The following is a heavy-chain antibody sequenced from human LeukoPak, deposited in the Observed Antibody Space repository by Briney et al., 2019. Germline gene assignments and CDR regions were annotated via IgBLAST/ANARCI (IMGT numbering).Heavy chain of an antibody. CDR1: GGSISNKY. D-gene: IGHD2-15*01. J-gene: IGHJ5*02. CDR3: ARDRCSGGSCYLNWFDP. Sequence: SETLSLTCTVSGGSISNKYWSWIRQHPGKGLEWIGYIYYSGSTNYNPSLKSRVTMSVDTSKNHFSLKLSSVTAADTAVYYCARDRCSGGSCYLNWFDPWGQGILVTVSS. CDR2: IYYSGST. V-gene: IGHV4-59*12.